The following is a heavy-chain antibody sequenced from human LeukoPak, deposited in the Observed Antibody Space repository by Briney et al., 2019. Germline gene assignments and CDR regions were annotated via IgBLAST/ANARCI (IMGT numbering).Heavy chain of an antibody. CDR1: GYTFTSYD. V-gene: IGHV1-69*05. Sequence: ASVKVSCKASGYTFTSYDINWVRQATGQGLEWMGGIIPIFGTANYAQKFQGRVTITTDESTGTAYMELSSLRSEDTAVYYCARVPSPGVRGVSIGNWFDPWGQGTLVTVSS. J-gene: IGHJ5*02. D-gene: IGHD3-10*01. CDR3: ARVPSPGVRGVSIGNWFDP. CDR2: IIPIFGTA.